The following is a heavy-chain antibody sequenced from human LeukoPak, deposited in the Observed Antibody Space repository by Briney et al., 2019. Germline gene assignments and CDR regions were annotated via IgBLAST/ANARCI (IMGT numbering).Heavy chain of an antibody. J-gene: IGHJ4*02. V-gene: IGHV3-66*01. CDR2: LHNDGSK. D-gene: IGHD1-26*01. Sequence: GGSLRLSCAASGFIVSSNYMSWVRQAPGKGLEWVAVLHNDGSKHYSDSVKGRFTISRDDSQNTLHLQMNSLRAEDTALYYCARGWAGAFDCWGQGTLVTVSS. CDR1: GFIVSSNY. CDR3: ARGWAGAFDC.